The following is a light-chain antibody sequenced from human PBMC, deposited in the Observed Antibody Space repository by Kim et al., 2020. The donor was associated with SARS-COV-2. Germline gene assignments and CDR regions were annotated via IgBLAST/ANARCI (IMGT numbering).Light chain of an antibody. CDR3: QSSDSSLGYV. CDR2: GDT. Sequence: GQRVTVAGNEASSNIGAGHDVHWYQQLPGTAPNLVIHGDTNRPSGVPDRFSGSKSGTSASLAITGLQAEDEADYYCQSSDSSLGYVFGSGTKVTVL. CDR1: SSNIGAGHD. J-gene: IGLJ1*01. V-gene: IGLV1-40*01.